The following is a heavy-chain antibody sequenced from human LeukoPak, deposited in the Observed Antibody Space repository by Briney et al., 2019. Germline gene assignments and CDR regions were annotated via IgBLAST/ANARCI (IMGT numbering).Heavy chain of an antibody. CDR2: ISWNSGSI. CDR1: GFTFDDYA. D-gene: IGHD3-22*01. CDR3: AKSGDVVIPLFDY. J-gene: IGHJ4*02. Sequence: PGGPLRLSCAASGFTFDDYAMHWVRQAPGKGLEWVSGISWNSGSIGYADSVKGRFTISRDNAKNSLYLQMNSLRAEDTALYYCAKSGDVVIPLFDYWGQGTLVTVSS. V-gene: IGHV3-9*01.